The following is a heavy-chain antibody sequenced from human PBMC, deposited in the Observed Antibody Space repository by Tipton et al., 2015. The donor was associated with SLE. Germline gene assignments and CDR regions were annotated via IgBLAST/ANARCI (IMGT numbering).Heavy chain of an antibody. J-gene: IGHJ3*02. CDR1: GGSISSRNW. CDR3: ARTLDALDI. Sequence: TLSLTCAVYGGSISSRNWWSWIRQPPGKGLEWIGEIDHSGSTNYNPSLESRVTISIDKSRNQFSLKLNSVTAADTAVYYCARTLDALDIWGQGTMVTVSS. V-gene: IGHV4-4*02. CDR2: IDHSGST.